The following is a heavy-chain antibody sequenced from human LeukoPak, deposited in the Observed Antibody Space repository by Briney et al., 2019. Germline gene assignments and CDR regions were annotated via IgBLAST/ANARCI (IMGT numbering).Heavy chain of an antibody. D-gene: IGHD3-3*01. Sequence: SETLSLTCTVSGGSISSGSYYWSWIRQPAGKGLEWIGRIYTSGSTNYNPSLKSRVTISVDASKNQFSLKLSSVTAADTAVYYCARAKRSSLRFLEWLDAFDIWGQGTMVTVSS. V-gene: IGHV4-61*02. CDR2: IYTSGST. J-gene: IGHJ3*02. CDR3: ARAKRSSLRFLEWLDAFDI. CDR1: GGSISSGSYY.